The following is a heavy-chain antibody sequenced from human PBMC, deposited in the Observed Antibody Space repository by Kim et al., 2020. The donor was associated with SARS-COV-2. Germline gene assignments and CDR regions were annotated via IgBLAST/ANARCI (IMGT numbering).Heavy chain of an antibody. J-gene: IGHJ5*02. V-gene: IGHV1-18*01. Sequence: YAQKLQGRVTMTTYTSTSTAYMELRSLRSDDTAVYYCARGTQLLRGSWFDPWGQGTLVTVSS. D-gene: IGHD2-15*01. CDR3: ARGTQLLRGSWFDP.